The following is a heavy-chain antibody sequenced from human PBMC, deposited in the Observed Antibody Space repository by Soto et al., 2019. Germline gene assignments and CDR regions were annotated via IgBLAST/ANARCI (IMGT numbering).Heavy chain of an antibody. CDR3: AAVVSLAVAGNY. J-gene: IGHJ4*02. V-gene: IGHV1-58*01. Sequence: GASVKVSCKASGFTFTSSAVQWVRQARGQRLEWIGWIVVGSGNTNYAQKFQERVTITRDMSTSTAYMELSSLRSEDTAVYYCAAVVSLAVAGNYWGPGTLVNVSS. CDR2: IVVGSGNT. CDR1: GFTFTSSA. D-gene: IGHD6-19*01.